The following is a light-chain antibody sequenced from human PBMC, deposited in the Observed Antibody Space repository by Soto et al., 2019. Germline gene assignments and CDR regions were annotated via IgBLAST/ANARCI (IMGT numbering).Light chain of an antibody. CDR1: QSVRSNY. V-gene: IGKV3-20*01. CDR3: HQYDTSPPLT. J-gene: IGKJ4*01. CDR2: GAS. Sequence: EIVLTQSPGTLSLSPGDRANLSCRASQSVRSNYLAWYQQKPGQAPRLLLYGASSRATGIPDRFSGSGSGTDFTLTISRLEPEDFAVYYCHQYDTSPPLTFGGGTKVEIK.